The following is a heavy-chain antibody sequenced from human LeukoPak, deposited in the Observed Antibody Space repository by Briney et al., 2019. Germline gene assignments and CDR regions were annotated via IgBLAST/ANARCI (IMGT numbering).Heavy chain of an antibody. D-gene: IGHD3/OR15-3a*01. CDR3: ARDGWTRSGYYYYYMDV. CDR2: IYSSGRT. CDR1: GGSISSYY. J-gene: IGHJ6*03. Sequence: PSETLSLTCTVSGGSISSYYWSWLRQPAGKGLEWIGRIYSSGRTNYNSSLASRVTISVDKSKNQLSLKLSSVTAADTAVYYCARDGWTRSGYYYYYMDVWGKGTTVTVSS. V-gene: IGHV4-4*07.